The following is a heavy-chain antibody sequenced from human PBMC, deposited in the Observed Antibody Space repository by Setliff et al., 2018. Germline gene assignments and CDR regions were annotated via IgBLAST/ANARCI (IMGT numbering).Heavy chain of an antibody. CDR2: INTNTGNP. D-gene: IGHD3-16*01. V-gene: IGHV7-4-1*02. CDR1: GYTFTGYA. J-gene: IGHJ6*03. Sequence: ASVKVSCKASGYTFTGYAINWVRQAPGQGLEYLGWINTNTGNPTYVQGFSGRFVFSLDTSVSTAYLQISSLKAEDTAVYYCARGVYEYSYGYRGHYYYYMDVWGKGATVTVSS. CDR3: ARGVYEYSYGYRGHYYYYMDV.